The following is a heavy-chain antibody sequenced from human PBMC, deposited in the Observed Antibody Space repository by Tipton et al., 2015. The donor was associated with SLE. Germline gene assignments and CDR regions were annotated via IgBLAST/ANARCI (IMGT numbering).Heavy chain of an antibody. Sequence: TLSLICAVYGGSFSGYYWSWIRQPPGKGLEWIGEINHSGSTNYNPSLKSRVTISVDTSKNQFSLKLSSVTAADTAVYYCARGPEQWLVNPHYFDYWGQGTLVTVSS. J-gene: IGHJ4*02. CDR3: ARGPEQWLVNPHYFDY. CDR1: GGSFSGYY. V-gene: IGHV4-34*01. CDR2: INHSGST. D-gene: IGHD6-19*01.